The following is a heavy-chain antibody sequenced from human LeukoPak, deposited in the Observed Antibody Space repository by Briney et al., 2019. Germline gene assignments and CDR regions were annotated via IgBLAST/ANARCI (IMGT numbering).Heavy chain of an antibody. D-gene: IGHD3-9*01. Sequence: SETLSLTCTVSGGSISSYYWSWIQQPPGKGLEWIGYIYYSGSTNYNPSLKSRVTISVDTSKNQFSLKLSSVTAADTAVYYCARADLRYFDWLPLNWGQGTLVTVSS. CDR2: IYYSGST. CDR1: GGSISSYY. CDR3: ARADLRYFDWLPLN. J-gene: IGHJ4*02. V-gene: IGHV4-59*01.